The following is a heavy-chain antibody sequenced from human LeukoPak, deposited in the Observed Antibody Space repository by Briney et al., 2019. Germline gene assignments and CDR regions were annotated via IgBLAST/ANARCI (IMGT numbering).Heavy chain of an antibody. D-gene: IGHD4-17*01. CDR1: GFTFSTYW. CDR3: ARDRDYGAPDY. Sequence: PGGSLRLSCAASGFTFSTYWMHWVRQAPGKGLVWVSRINGDGTSTSTSYADSVKGRFTISRDNAKNTLYLHMNTLRAEDMAVYYCARDRDYGAPDYWGQGTLVTVSS. V-gene: IGHV3-74*01. J-gene: IGHJ4*02. CDR2: INGDGTSTST.